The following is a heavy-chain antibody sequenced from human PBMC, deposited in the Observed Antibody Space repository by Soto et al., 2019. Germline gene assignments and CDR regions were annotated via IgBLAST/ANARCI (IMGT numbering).Heavy chain of an antibody. CDR2: IIPIFGTA. D-gene: IGHD3-3*01. CDR1: GGTFRSYA. Sequence: QVQLVQSGAEVQQPGSSVQVSCKASGGTFRSYAIRWVRQAPGQGHEWMGGIIPIFGTANYAQKFQGRVTITAVESTSTAYMELSSLRSEDTAVYYCASAGEDDFWTPDGAGWFDPWGQGTLVTVSS. V-gene: IGHV1-69*01. J-gene: IGHJ5*02. CDR3: ASAGEDDFWTPDGAGWFDP.